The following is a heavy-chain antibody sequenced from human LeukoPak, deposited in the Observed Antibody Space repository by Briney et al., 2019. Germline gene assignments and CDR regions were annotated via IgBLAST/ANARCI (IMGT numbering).Heavy chain of an antibody. V-gene: IGHV1-2*02. CDR2: INPSSGNT. CDR1: GYTFTGSY. CDR3: ARALHGDYGCMDV. Sequence: ASVKVSCKTSGYTFTGSYMHWVRQAPGLGLEWMGWINPSSGNTNYAQKFQGRVTMTRDTSITTAYMDLTRLRSDDTAVYYCARALHGDYGCMDVWGQGTTVTVS. J-gene: IGHJ6*02. D-gene: IGHD4-17*01.